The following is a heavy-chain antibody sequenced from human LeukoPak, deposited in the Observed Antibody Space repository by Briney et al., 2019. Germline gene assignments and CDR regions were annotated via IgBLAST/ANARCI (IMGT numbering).Heavy chain of an antibody. V-gene: IGHV1-8*01. CDR2: MNPNSGNT. Sequence: GASVKVSCKASGYTFTSYDINWVRQATGQGLEWMGWMNPNSGNTGYAQKFQGRVTMTRNTSISTAYMELSSLRSEDTAVYYCARVDPIGGYYGMDVWGQGTTVTVSS. D-gene: IGHD3-3*01. CDR3: ARVDPIGGYYGMDV. CDR1: GYTFTSYD. J-gene: IGHJ6*02.